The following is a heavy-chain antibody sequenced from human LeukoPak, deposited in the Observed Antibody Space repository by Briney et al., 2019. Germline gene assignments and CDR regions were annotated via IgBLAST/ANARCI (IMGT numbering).Heavy chain of an antibody. V-gene: IGHV1-2*02. CDR1: GYTLTGYF. CDR3: ARDERYDSSGYPFDY. J-gene: IGHJ4*02. D-gene: IGHD3-22*01. CDR2: INPNSGGT. Sequence: GASVKVSCKASGYTLTGYFIHRVRQAPGQRREWMGGINPNSGGTNYAQKFQGRVTMTRDTSISTAYMELSRLRSDDTAVYYCARDERYDSSGYPFDYWGQGTLVTVSS.